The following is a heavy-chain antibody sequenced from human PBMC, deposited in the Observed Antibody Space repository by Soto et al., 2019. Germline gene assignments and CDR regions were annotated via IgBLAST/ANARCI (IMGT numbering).Heavy chain of an antibody. D-gene: IGHD3-22*01. V-gene: IGHV3-33*01. CDR3: ARETHYYDSSGYYSDAFDI. CDR2: IWYDGSNK. J-gene: IGHJ3*02. Sequence: PGGSLRLSCAASGFTFSSYGMHWVRQAPGKGLEWVAVIWYDGSNKYYADSVKGRFTISRDNSKNTLYLQMNSLRAEDTAVYYCARETHYYDSSGYYSDAFDIWGQGTMVTVSS. CDR1: GFTFSSYG.